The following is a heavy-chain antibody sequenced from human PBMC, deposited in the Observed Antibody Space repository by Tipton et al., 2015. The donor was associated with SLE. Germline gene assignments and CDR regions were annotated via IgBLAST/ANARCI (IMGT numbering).Heavy chain of an antibody. Sequence: TLSLTCAVSGYSISSGYYWGWIRQPPGKGLEWIGYIYYSGSTNYNPSLKSRLTISVDTPKNQFSLKLSSVTAADTAVYYCARTLGYCSSTSCSKAFGIWGQGTMVTVSS. D-gene: IGHD2-2*01. CDR1: GYSISSGYY. CDR3: ARTLGYCSSTSCSKAFGI. V-gene: IGHV4-61*01. CDR2: IYYSGST. J-gene: IGHJ3*02.